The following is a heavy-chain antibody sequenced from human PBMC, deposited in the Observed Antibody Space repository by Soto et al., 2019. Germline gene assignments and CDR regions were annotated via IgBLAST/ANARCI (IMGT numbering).Heavy chain of an antibody. CDR1: GFTFSSYW. Sequence: PGGSLRLSCAASGFTFSSYWMTWVRQAPGKGLEWVANIKQDGSEKYYVDSVMGRFTISRDNAQNSLYLQMNSLRAEDTAIYYCASGTVVTTFFVLWGQGALVTVSS. D-gene: IGHD2-21*02. V-gene: IGHV3-7*03. CDR2: IKQDGSEK. J-gene: IGHJ4*02. CDR3: ASGTVVTTFFVL.